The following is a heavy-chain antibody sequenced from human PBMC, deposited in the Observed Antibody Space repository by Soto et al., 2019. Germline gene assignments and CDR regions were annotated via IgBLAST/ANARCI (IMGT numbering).Heavy chain of an antibody. Sequence: QVQLIQSAGEVKKPGASVKVSCKASGYTFTNYVIHWIRQAPGQGLEWMAWISPLKGNTNYAQKVQGRVTVTTDTSTNIVYMHLSGLRSDDTALYFCARSGEHPFDYWGQGSLVTVSS. V-gene: IGHV1-18*01. CDR2: ISPLKGNT. CDR3: ARSGEHPFDY. J-gene: IGHJ4*02. D-gene: IGHD5-12*01. CDR1: GYTFTNYV.